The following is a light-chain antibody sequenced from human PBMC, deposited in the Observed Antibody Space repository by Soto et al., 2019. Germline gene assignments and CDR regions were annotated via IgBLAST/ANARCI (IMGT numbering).Light chain of an antibody. Sequence: EIVMTQSPATLSVSPGERATLSCRGSQSVSSNLAWYQQKPGQAPRLLIYGASIRATGIPARFSGSGSGTEFTLTISSLQSEDFAVYYCQHYNNWPLTFGGGTKVEIK. CDR3: QHYNNWPLT. CDR1: QSVSSN. V-gene: IGKV3D-15*01. J-gene: IGKJ4*01. CDR2: GAS.